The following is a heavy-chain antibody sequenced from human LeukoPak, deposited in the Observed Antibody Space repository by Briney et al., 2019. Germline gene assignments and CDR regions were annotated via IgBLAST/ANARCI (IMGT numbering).Heavy chain of an antibody. CDR1: GFTFSSYA. CDR2: ISGSGYST. D-gene: IGHD3-10*01. J-gene: IGHJ3*02. CDR3: ARVLSYYLHAFDI. V-gene: IGHV3-23*01. Sequence: SGGSLRLSCAASGFTFSSYAMSWVRQAPGKGLEWVSAISGSGYSTYYADSVKGRFTISRDNFKNTLDLQMNSLRAADTAVYYCARVLSYYLHAFDIWGQGTMVTVSS.